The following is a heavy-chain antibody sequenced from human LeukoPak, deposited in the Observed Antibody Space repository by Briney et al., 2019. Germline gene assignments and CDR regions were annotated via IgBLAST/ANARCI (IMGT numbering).Heavy chain of an antibody. J-gene: IGHJ5*02. CDR1: GYTFTGYY. CDR2: INPNSGGT. V-gene: IGHV1-2*04. CDR3: ARAPNWFDP. Sequence: EASVKVSCKASGYTFTGYYMHWVRQAPGQGLEWMGWINPNSGGTNYAQKFQGWVTMTRDTSISTAYMELSSLRSEDTAVYYCARAPNWFDPWGQGTLVTVSS.